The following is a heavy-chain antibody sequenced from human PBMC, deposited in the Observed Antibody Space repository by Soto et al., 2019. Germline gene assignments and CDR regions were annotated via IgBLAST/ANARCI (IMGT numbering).Heavy chain of an antibody. J-gene: IGHJ3*02. V-gene: IGHV3-21*01. Sequence: PGGSLRLSCAASGFTFSSYSMNWVRQAPGKGLEWVSSISSSGSYIYYADSVKGRFTISRDNAKNSLYLQMNSLRAEDTAVYYCARVIAIDAFDIWGQGTMVTVSS. D-gene: IGHD2-21*01. CDR2: ISSSGSYI. CDR3: ARVIAIDAFDI. CDR1: GFTFSSYS.